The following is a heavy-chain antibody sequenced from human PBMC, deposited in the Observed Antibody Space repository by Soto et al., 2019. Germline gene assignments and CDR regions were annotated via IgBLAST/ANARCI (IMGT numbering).Heavy chain of an antibody. Sequence: QVRLVQSGAEVKKPGASVKVSCKASGYTFITHGISWVRQAPGQGLEWMGRISAYNGDTKYAQKFQGRATLTTDKSTTTAYMEMRSLRSDDTAVYYCARDGTGGVLGLNKYYYVDVWGEGTTVTVSS. D-gene: IGHD2-8*02. CDR2: ISAYNGDT. CDR1: GYTFITHG. J-gene: IGHJ6*03. CDR3: ARDGTGGVLGLNKYYYVDV. V-gene: IGHV1-18*01.